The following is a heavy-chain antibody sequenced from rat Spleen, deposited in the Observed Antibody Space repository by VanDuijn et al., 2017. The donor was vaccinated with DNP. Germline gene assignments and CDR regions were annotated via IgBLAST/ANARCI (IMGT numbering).Heavy chain of an antibody. CDR2: INYSGST. V-gene: IGHV3-1*01. CDR1: GYSITSNY. CDR3: ARGVSSYYGYNSYWYFDF. J-gene: IGHJ1*01. Sequence: EVRLQESGPGLVQPSQSLSLTCSVTGYSITSNYWAWIRKFPGNKMEWIGYINYSGSTGYNPSLKSRSSITRDTSKNQFFLQLNSVTTEDTATYYCARGVSSYYGYNSYWYFDFWGPGTMVTVSS. D-gene: IGHD1-9*01.